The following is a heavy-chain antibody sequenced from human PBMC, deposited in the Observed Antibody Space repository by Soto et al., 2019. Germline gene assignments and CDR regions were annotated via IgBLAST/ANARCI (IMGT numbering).Heavy chain of an antibody. CDR3: AKDGSITGTSRGFYY. D-gene: IGHD1-20*01. CDR2: ISYDGSNK. Sequence: QVQLVESGGGVVQPGRSLRLSCAASGFTFSSYGMHWVRQAPGKGLEGVAVISYDGSNKYYADSVKGRFTISRDNSKNTLYLQMNSLRAEDTAVYYCAKDGSITGTSRGFYYWGQGTLVTVSS. V-gene: IGHV3-30*18. J-gene: IGHJ4*02. CDR1: GFTFSSYG.